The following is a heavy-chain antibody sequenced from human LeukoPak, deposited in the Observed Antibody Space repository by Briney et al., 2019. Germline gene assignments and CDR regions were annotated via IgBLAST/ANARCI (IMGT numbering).Heavy chain of an antibody. CDR3: ARGVRGYSYGYVLSEGASHKSFDY. D-gene: IGHD5-18*01. CDR1: GFTFGDYA. V-gene: IGHV3-49*04. CDR2: IRSKAYGGTT. Sequence: GGSLRLSCTASGFTFGDYAMSWVRQAPGKGLEWVGFIRSKAYGGTTEYAASVKGRFTISRDNSKNTLYLQMNSLRAEDTAVYYCARGVRGYSYGYVLSEGASHKSFDYWGQGTLVTVSS. J-gene: IGHJ4*02.